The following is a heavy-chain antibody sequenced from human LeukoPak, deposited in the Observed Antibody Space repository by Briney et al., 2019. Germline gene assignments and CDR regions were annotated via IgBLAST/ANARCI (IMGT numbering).Heavy chain of an antibody. CDR2: ISSSSSYI. Sequence: GGSLRLSCAASGFTFSSYSMNWVRQAPGKGLEWVSSISSSSSYIYYADSVKGRFTISRDNSKNTLYLQMNSLRAEDTAVYYCAKWGSSGRRGYFDYWGQGTLVTVSS. V-gene: IGHV3-21*04. J-gene: IGHJ4*02. D-gene: IGHD6-19*01. CDR1: GFTFSSYS. CDR3: AKWGSSGRRGYFDY.